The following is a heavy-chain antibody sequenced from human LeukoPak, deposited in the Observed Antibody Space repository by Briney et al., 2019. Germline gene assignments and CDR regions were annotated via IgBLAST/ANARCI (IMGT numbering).Heavy chain of an antibody. CDR3: ARPAYCSGGSCHRDY. CDR2: IYPGDSDT. V-gene: IGHV5-51*01. CDR1: GYSFTSYW. Sequence: GESLKISCKGSGYSFTSYWIGWVRQMPGKGLEWMGIIYPGDSDTRYSPSFQGQVTISAGKSISTAYLQWSSLKASDTAMYYCARPAYCSGGSCHRDYWGQGTLVTVSS. D-gene: IGHD2-15*01. J-gene: IGHJ4*02.